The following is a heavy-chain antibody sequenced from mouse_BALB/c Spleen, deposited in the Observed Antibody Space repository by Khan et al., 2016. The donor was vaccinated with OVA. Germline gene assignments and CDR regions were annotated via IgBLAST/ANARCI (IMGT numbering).Heavy chain of an antibody. Sequence: QVQLQQSGAELVRPGASVKLSCKASGYSLTSYWMNWVKQRPGQGLEWIGMIHPSDSETTLNQKFKDKATLTVDKSSSNAYMQRSSPTSEDSAVYYWARGNTASYWYFGVWGAGTTVTVSS. CDR2: IHPSDSET. D-gene: IGHD1-2*01. CDR3: ARGNTASYWYFGV. V-gene: IGHV1-61*01. CDR1: GYSLTSYW. J-gene: IGHJ1*01.